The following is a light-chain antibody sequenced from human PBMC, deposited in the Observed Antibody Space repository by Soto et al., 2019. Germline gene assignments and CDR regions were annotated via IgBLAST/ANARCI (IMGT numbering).Light chain of an antibody. J-gene: IGKJ3*01. CDR3: QQYNSYSRFT. V-gene: IGKV1-5*01. CDR2: DAS. Sequence: DIQMTQSPSTLSASVGDRVTITCRASQSISSWLAWYQQKPGKAPKLLFYDASSLESGVPSRFSGSGSGTEFTLTISSLQPDDFATYYCQQYNSYSRFTFGPGTKVDIK. CDR1: QSISSW.